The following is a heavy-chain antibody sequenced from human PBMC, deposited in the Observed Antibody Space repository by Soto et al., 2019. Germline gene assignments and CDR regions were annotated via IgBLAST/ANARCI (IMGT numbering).Heavy chain of an antibody. CDR2: IKGEADGGTT. CDR3: TTGLSNGYYNFDY. CDR1: GFTFSNAW. Sequence: GGSLRLSYADSGFTFSNAWMSWVRQAPGKGLEWVGRIKGEADGGTTDYAAPVKGRITISRDHSKDTLYLHMNSLKTEDTAVYYCTTGLSNGYYNFDYWGQGT. V-gene: IGHV3-15*01. J-gene: IGHJ4*02. D-gene: IGHD3-22*01.